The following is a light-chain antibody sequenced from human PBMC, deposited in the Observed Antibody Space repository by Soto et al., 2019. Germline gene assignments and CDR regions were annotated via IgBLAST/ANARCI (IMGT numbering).Light chain of an antibody. V-gene: IGKV3-15*01. J-gene: IGKJ5*01. Sequence: EIVMTQSPATLSVSPGERATLSCRASQSVSSNLDWYQQKPVQAPRLLIYGASTRATGIPARFSGSGSGTAFTLTISSLQAEDFAVYYCQQYNNWPLTFGQGTRLEIK. CDR2: GAS. CDR3: QQYNNWPLT. CDR1: QSVSSN.